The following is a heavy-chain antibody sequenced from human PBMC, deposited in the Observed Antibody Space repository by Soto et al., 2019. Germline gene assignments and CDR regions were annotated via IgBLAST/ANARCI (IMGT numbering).Heavy chain of an antibody. J-gene: IGHJ4*02. CDR2: MSSGGGNK. Sequence: QVQLVESGGGVVQPGRSLRLSCAAPGFSFSNYALHWVRQAPGKGLEWVAVMSSGGGNKFYTDSVKGRFTISRDNSKNTLYLQMNSLRTEDTAVYFCARGGEGPFFDNWGQGTLVSVSS. CDR3: ARGGEGPFFDN. V-gene: IGHV3-30-3*01. D-gene: IGHD3-16*01. CDR1: GFSFSNYA.